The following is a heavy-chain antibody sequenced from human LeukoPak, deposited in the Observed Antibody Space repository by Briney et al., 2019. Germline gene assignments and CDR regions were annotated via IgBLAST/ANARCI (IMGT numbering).Heavy chain of an antibody. CDR1: GFTFSSYA. CDR2: ISGNGGRT. V-gene: IGHV3-23*01. CDR3: AKVRDLDTVLGRFDN. J-gene: IGHJ5*02. Sequence: GGSLRLSCAASGFTFSSYAMSWVRQAPGKGLEWVSVISGNGGRTYYADSVKGRFIISRDNSKTTLYLQINSLRAEDTAVYYCAKVRDLDTVLGRFDNWGQGTLVTVSS. D-gene: IGHD5-18*01.